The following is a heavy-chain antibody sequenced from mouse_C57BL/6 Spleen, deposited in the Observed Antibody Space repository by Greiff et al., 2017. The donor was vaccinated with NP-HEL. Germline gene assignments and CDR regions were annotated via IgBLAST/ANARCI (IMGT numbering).Heavy chain of an antibody. J-gene: IGHJ4*01. D-gene: IGHD2-4*01. CDR2: ISYDGSN. CDR1: GYSITSGYY. Sequence: VQLQQSGPGLVKPSQSLSLTCSVTGYSITSGYYWNWIRQFPGNKLEWMGYISYDGSNNYNPSLKNRISITRDTSKNQFFLKLNSVTTEDTATYYCARWDYDVGAMDYWGQGTSVTVSS. CDR3: ARWDYDVGAMDY. V-gene: IGHV3-6*01.